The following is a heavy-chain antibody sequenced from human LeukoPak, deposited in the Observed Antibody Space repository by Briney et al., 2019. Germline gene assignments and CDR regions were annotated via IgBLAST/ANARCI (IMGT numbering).Heavy chain of an antibody. Sequence: PGGSLRLSCAASGFAVSSNYMSWVRQAPGKGLEWVSVIYRGGDTYYADSVKGRFTISRDNSKNTLDLQMNSLRAEDTAVYYCAKGYCSSTSCYNVFYYYYMDVWGKGTTVTVSS. CDR3: AKGYCSSTSCYNVFYYYYMDV. CDR1: GFAVSSNY. J-gene: IGHJ6*03. D-gene: IGHD2-2*02. CDR2: IYRGGDT. V-gene: IGHV3-53*01.